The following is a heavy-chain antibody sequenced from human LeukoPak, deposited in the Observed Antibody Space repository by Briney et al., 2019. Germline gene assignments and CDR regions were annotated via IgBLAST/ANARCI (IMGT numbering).Heavy chain of an antibody. J-gene: IGHJ4*02. Sequence: PSDTLSLTCTVSGDXISLYYCSWIRQPPGKGLEWIGYIYYTGSTKSNPSLKSRVTISVDTSKKQFSLKLSSVTAADTAVYYCARGGGHHSRGGRPYYYDSSGYSYTFDYWGQGTLVTVSS. V-gene: IGHV4-59*12. CDR3: ARGGGHHSRGGRPYYYDSSGYSYTFDY. CDR1: GDXISLYY. D-gene: IGHD3-22*01. CDR2: IYYTGST.